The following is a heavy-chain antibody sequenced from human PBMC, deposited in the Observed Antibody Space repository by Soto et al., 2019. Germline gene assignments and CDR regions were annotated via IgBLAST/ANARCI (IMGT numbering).Heavy chain of an antibody. CDR2: MYHGGRT. V-gene: IGHV4-59*02. CDR1: GDSVTNYF. Sequence: LSLTCTVSGDSVTNYFWSWMRQPPGKGLEWIGHMYHGGRTNCSPSLKSRVTMSLDSSRNQFSLNLSSVTAADTAVYFCARDPGYCTNGVCPIFDFWGQGLLVTVSS. D-gene: IGHD2-8*01. CDR3: ARDPGYCTNGVCPIFDF. J-gene: IGHJ4*02.